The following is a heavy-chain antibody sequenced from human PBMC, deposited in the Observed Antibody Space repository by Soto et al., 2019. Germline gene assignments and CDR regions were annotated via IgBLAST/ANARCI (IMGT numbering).Heavy chain of an antibody. CDR3: ARLKGTTYYDYVWGSYRPYWYFDL. V-gene: IGHV1-2*04. Sequence: QVQLVQSGAEVKKPGASVKDSCKASGYTFTGYYMHWVRQAPGQGLEWMGWINPNSGGTNYAQKFQGWVTMTRDTSISTAYMELSRLRSDDTAVYYCARLKGTTYYDYVWGSYRPYWYFDLWGRGTLVTVSS. J-gene: IGHJ2*01. CDR1: GYTFTGYY. D-gene: IGHD3-16*02. CDR2: INPNSGGT.